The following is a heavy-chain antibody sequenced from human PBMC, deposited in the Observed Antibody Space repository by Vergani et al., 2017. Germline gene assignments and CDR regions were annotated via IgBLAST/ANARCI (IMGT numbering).Heavy chain of an antibody. Sequence: EVQLLESGGGLVQPGGSLRLSCAASGFTFSSYAMSWVRQAPGKGLEWVSAISGSGGSTYYADSVKGRFTISRDNSKNTLYLQMNSLRAEDTAVYYCARDQGMVRGVIIGSYFDYWGQGTLVTVSS. D-gene: IGHD3-10*01. CDR3: ARDQGMVRGVIIGSYFDY. J-gene: IGHJ4*02. V-gene: IGHV3-23*01. CDR2: ISGSGGST. CDR1: GFTFSSYA.